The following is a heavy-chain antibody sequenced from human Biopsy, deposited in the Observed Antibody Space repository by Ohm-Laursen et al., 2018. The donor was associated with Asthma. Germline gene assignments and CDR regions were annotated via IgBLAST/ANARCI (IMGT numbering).Heavy chain of an antibody. J-gene: IGHJ6*01. D-gene: IGHD6-13*01. CDR3: VRGSSSWHHGPFHYYYGLDV. V-gene: IGHV4-39*01. CDR2: IYYSGTT. CDR1: SGSGGYMRSGNYY. Sequence: PGTLSLTCSLSSGSGGYMRSGNYYWGWIRQPPGKGPEWIGSIYYSGTTYYNPSLENRVTVSADTSKNQFSLNLTSVTAADTAVYYCVRGSSSWHHGPFHYYYGLDVWGQGTTATVSS.